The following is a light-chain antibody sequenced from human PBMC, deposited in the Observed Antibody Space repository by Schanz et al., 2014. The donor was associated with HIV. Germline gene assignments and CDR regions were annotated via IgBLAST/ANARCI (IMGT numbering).Light chain of an antibody. V-gene: IGLV2-8*01. CDR3: SSYAGSNVI. J-gene: IGLJ2*01. CDR2: EVS. CDR1: SSAAGGYNY. Sequence: QSALTQPPSASGSPGQSVTISCTGTSSAAGGYNYVSWYQQHPGKAPKLMIYEVSKRPSGVPDRFSGSKSGNTASLTVSGLQAEDEADYYCSSYAGSNVIFGGGTKVTVL.